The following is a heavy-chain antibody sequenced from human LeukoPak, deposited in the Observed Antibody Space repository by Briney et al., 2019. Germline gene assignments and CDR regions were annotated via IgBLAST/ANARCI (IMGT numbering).Heavy chain of an antibody. J-gene: IGHJ3*02. CDR3: AREKSGYHNYALDI. CDR1: GGSFSGYY. Sequence: PSETLSLTCAVYGGSFSGYYWSWIRQPPGKGLEWIGEINHSGCTNYNPSLKSRVTISVDTSKNQFSLKLSSVTAADTAVYYCAREKSGYHNYALDIWGQGTMVTVSS. D-gene: IGHD3-3*01. V-gene: IGHV4-34*01. CDR2: INHSGCT.